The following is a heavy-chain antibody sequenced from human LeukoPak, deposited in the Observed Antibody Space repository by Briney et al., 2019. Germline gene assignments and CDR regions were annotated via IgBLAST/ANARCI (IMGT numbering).Heavy chain of an antibody. Sequence: PGRSLRLSCAASGFTFSSYGMHWVRQAPGKGLEWVAVISYDGSNKYYADSVKGRFTISRDNSKNTLYLQMNGLRAEDTAVYYCAKGGYGDYADYYYYGMDVWGKGTTVTVSS. J-gene: IGHJ6*04. CDR1: GFTFSSYG. CDR2: ISYDGSNK. V-gene: IGHV3-30*18. CDR3: AKGGYGDYADYYYYGMDV. D-gene: IGHD4-17*01.